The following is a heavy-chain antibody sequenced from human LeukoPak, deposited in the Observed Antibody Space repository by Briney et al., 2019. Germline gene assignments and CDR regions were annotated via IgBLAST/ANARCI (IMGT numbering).Heavy chain of an antibody. V-gene: IGHV1-69*04. CDR2: IIPILGIA. J-gene: IGHJ4*02. D-gene: IGHD2-15*01. CDR1: GGTFSSYA. CDR3: ARGYCSGGSCYEFDY. Sequence: RASVKVSCKASGGTFSSYAISWVRQAPGQGLEWMGRIIPILGIANYALKFQGRVTITADKSTSTAYMELSSLRSEDTAVYYCARGYCSGGSCYEFDYWGQGTLVTVSS.